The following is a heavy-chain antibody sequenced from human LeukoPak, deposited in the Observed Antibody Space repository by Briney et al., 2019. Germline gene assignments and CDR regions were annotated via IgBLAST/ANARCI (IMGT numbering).Heavy chain of an antibody. D-gene: IGHD3-22*01. CDR2: ISGSGGST. J-gene: IGHJ4*02. CDR3: AKDLYRVTMIVVVTTKSPFDY. Sequence: GGSLRLPCAASGFTFRSYAMRWVRQAPARGLEGVSAISGSGGSTYYPPSSKDRCTISRDNSKNTLYLKMNSLRAEDTAVYYCAKDLYRVTMIVVVTTKSPFDYWGQGTLVTVSS. CDR1: GFTFRSYA. V-gene: IGHV3-23*01.